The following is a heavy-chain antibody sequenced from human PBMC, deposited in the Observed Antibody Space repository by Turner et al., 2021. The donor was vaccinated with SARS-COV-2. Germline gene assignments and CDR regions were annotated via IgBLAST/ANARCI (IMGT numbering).Heavy chain of an antibody. CDR1: GFTFITYG. D-gene: IGHD4-17*01. V-gene: IGHV3-33*01. CDR2: IWYDGSDK. CDR3: ARSTVTTPPDY. J-gene: IGHJ4*02. Sequence: QVQLVESGGGVVQPGRSLRLSCAASGFTFITYGMHWVRQAPGKGLEWVAFIWYDGSDKYYADSVKGRFTISRDNSKNTLYLQMNNLRAEDTAVYYCARSTVTTPPDYWGQGTLVTVSS.